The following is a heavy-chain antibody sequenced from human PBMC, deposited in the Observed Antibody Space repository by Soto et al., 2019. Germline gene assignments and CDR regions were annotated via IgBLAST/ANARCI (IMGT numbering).Heavy chain of an antibody. J-gene: IGHJ4*02. Sequence: PGGSLRLSCAASGFTFSNYGMHWVRQAPGKGLEWVADLCYDENNQYYGDSVKGRFTISRDNSRNTLYLQMNSLRAEDTAVYYCARGMYDSSGSHDYWGQGTLVTVSS. D-gene: IGHD3-22*01. CDR1: GFTFSNYG. V-gene: IGHV3-33*01. CDR2: LCYDENNQ. CDR3: ARGMYDSSGSHDY.